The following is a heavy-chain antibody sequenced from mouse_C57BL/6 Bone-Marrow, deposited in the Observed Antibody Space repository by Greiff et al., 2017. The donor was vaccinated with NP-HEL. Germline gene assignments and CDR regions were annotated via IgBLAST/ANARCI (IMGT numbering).Heavy chain of an antibody. Sequence: EVKLLESGGGLVKPGGSLKLSCAASGFTFSDSGMHWVRQAPEKGLEWVAYISSGSSTIYYADTVKGRFTISRDNAKNTLFLQMTSLRSEDKAMDYCERELGWYFGGWGTGTTVTISS. CDR1: GFTFSDSG. D-gene: IGHD3-1*01. J-gene: IGHJ1*03. CDR2: ISSGSSTI. CDR3: ERELGWYFGG. V-gene: IGHV5-17*01.